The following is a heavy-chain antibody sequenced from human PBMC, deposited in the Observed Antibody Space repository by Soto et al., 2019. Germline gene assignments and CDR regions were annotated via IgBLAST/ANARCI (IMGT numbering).Heavy chain of an antibody. CDR1: GGSFSGYY. J-gene: IGHJ5*02. D-gene: IGHD2-15*01. V-gene: IGHV4-34*01. Sequence: QVQLQQWGAGLLKPSETLSLTCAVYGGSFSGYYWSWIRQPPGKGLEWIGEINHSGSTNYNPSLKSRLTISVYTSKNQFSLKLSSVTAADTAVYYCARGAPLPVVVVAATPEAPSWFGPWGQRNLVTVSS. CDR2: INHSGST. CDR3: ARGAPLPVVVVAATPEAPSWFGP.